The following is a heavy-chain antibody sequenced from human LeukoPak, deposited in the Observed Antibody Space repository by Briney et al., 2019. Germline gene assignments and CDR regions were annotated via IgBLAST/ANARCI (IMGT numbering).Heavy chain of an antibody. Sequence: PGGSLRLSCAASGVTLGSDGMHWVRQAPGKGLEWVAVIWYDGSNKYYADSVKGRFTISRDSSKNTLYLQMNSLRAEATAVYYCARGTPRGSYHPFYYWGQGTLVTVSS. CDR2: IWYDGSNK. V-gene: IGHV3-33*01. J-gene: IGHJ4*02. CDR1: GVTLGSDG. D-gene: IGHD1-26*01. CDR3: ARGTPRGSYHPFYY.